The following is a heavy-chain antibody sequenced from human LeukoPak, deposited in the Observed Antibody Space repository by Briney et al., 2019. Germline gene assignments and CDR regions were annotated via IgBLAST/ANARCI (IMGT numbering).Heavy chain of an antibody. CDR1: GFTFSSYA. V-gene: IGHV3-23*01. D-gene: IGHD2-2*01. CDR2: ISGSGGST. Sequence: GGSLRLSCAASGFTFSSYAMSWVRQAPGKGLEWASAISGSGGSTYYADSVKGRFTISRDSSKNTLYLQMNSLRAEDTAVYYCAKSPHLPYCSSTSCYRVYFDYWGQGTLVTVSS. J-gene: IGHJ4*02. CDR3: AKSPHLPYCSSTSCYRVYFDY.